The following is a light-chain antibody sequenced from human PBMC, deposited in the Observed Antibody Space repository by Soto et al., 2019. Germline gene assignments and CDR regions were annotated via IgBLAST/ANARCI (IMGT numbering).Light chain of an antibody. V-gene: IGKV3-11*01. CDR2: DAS. Sequence: EVVLTQSPGSLSLSPGDRATLSCSASQNISTSLAWYQQKPGQAPRLLIYDASDRATGIPARFSGSGSGTDFTLTISSLEPEDFAVYYCQQRGNRPPLTFGGGTKVDIK. CDR3: QQRGNRPPLT. CDR1: QNISTS. J-gene: IGKJ4*01.